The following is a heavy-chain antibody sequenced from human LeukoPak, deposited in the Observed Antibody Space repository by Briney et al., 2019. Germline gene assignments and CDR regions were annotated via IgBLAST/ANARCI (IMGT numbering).Heavy chain of an antibody. V-gene: IGHV4-39*07. Sequence: SETLSLTCTVSGGSVSSGSYYWGWVRQPPGKGLEWIGNIYYSGSTYYNPSLKSRVTISVDTSKNQFSLKLSSVTAADTAVYYCARVGIAGGEYYFDYWGQGTLVTVSS. CDR1: GGSVSSGSYY. J-gene: IGHJ4*02. D-gene: IGHD6-13*01. CDR3: ARVGIAGGEYYFDY. CDR2: IYYSGST.